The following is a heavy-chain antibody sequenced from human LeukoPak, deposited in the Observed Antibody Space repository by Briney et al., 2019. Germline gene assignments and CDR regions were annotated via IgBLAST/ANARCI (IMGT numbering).Heavy chain of an antibody. V-gene: IGHV1-2*02. CDR3: VRELSGGTFDY. Sequence: ASVKVSCKASGYTFTGYSVHWVRQAPGQGLEWMGWITNSGATHYAQKFQGRVTLTRDTSIITAYMELSGLRSDDTAVYYCVRELSGGTFDYWGQGTLVTVSS. CDR2: ITNSGAT. D-gene: IGHD3-16*02. CDR1: GYTFTGYS. J-gene: IGHJ4*02.